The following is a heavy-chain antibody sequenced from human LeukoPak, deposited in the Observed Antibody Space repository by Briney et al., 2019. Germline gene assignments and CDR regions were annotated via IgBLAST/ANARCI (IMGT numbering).Heavy chain of an antibody. D-gene: IGHD3-16*01. CDR3: VRRNYGSPRWFDP. CDR2: MNPNSGNT. CDR1: AYTFTSYD. Sequence: ASVKVSCKASAYTFTSYDINWVRQATGQGLEWMGWMNPNSGNTGYAQKFQGRVTMTRNTSISTAYMELSSLRSEDTAVYYCVRRNYGSPRWFDPWGQGTLVTASS. V-gene: IGHV1-8*01. J-gene: IGHJ5*02.